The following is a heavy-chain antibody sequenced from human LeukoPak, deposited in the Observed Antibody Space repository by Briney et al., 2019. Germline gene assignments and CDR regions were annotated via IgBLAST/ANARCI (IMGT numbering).Heavy chain of an antibody. CDR3: ASRIAAAGSLTGRTGVGWFDP. Sequence: ASVTVSFKSSGYTFTVYYMQWVRQAPGQGLGWMGWINPNNGGTNYAQKFQGRVTMTRDTSISTAYMELSRLRSDDTAVYYCASRIAAAGSLTGRTGVGWFDPWGQGTLVTVSS. D-gene: IGHD6-13*01. CDR1: GYTFTVYY. CDR2: INPNNGGT. J-gene: IGHJ5*02. V-gene: IGHV1-2*02.